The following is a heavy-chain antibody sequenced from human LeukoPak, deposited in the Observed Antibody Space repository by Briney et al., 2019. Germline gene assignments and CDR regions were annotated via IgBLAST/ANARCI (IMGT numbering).Heavy chain of an antibody. CDR2: LNPNSGGT. CDR3: ARGSIVVVGDFDY. Sequence: ASVKVSCKASGNTFTGFYIHWVRQAPGQGLEWMGWLNPNSGGTNYAQKFQGRVTMTRDTSISTAYMQLSRLRSDDTAVYYCARGSIVVVGDFDYWGQGTLVTVSP. CDR1: GNTFTGFY. J-gene: IGHJ4*02. D-gene: IGHD2-15*01. V-gene: IGHV1-2*02.